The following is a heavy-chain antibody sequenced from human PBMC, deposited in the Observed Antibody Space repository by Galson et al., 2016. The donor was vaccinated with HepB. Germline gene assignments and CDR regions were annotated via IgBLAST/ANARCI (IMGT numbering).Heavy chain of an antibody. V-gene: IGHV4-34*01. CDR2: INRDGTT. D-gene: IGHD1-26*01. Sequence: ETLSLTCAVYGGSLSDYYWSWLRQPPGKGLDWIGEINRDGTTNYNPSLKRRVTISIDTSSNQFSLMLSSVTAADTAVYYCARQYTGSHLDYWGRGALVTVSS. CDR3: ARQYTGSHLDY. CDR1: GGSLSDYY. J-gene: IGHJ4*02.